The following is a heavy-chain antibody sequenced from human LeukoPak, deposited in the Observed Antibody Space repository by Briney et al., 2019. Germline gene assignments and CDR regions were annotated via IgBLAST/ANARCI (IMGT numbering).Heavy chain of an antibody. V-gene: IGHV4-59*08. CDR2: IYYSGST. CDR3: ARRRIVATTANYYYYGMDV. Sequence: SETLSLTYTVSGGSISSYYWSWIRQPPGKGLEWIGYIYYSGSTNYNPSLKSRVTISVDTSKNQFSLKLSSVTAADTAVYYCARRRIVATTANYYYYGMDVWGQGTTVTVSS. D-gene: IGHD5-12*01. J-gene: IGHJ6*02. CDR1: GGSISSYY.